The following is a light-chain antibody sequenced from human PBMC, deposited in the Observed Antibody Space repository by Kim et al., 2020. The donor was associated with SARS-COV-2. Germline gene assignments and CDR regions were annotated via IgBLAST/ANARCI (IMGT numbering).Light chain of an antibody. J-gene: IGKJ2*01. Sequence: LSPGQRATLSCRASQTVSSNYLAWYQQKPGQAPRLLIYDVSSRAAGIPDRFSGSGSGTDFILTISTLEPEDFAVYCCQQYGNSPPTFGQGTKLEIK. CDR3: QQYGNSPPT. V-gene: IGKV3-20*01. CDR2: DVS. CDR1: QTVSSNY.